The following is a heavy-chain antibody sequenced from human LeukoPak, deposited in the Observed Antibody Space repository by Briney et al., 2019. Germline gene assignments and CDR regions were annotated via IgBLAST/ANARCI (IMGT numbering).Heavy chain of an antibody. CDR1: GGTFSSYS. Sequence: SVKVACKASGGTFSSYSISWVRQSPGQGLEWMGGIIPIFGTANYAQKFQGRVTITADESTSKAYMELSSLRSEDTAVYYCARGPLDSSGYSYPGDWGQGTLVTVSS. D-gene: IGHD3-22*01. V-gene: IGHV1-69*13. J-gene: IGHJ4*02. CDR3: ARGPLDSSGYSYPGD. CDR2: IIPIFGTA.